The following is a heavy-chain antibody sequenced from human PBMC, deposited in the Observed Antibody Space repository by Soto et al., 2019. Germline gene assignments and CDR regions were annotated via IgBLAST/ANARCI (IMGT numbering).Heavy chain of an antibody. CDR2: IIPIFGTA. D-gene: IGHD2-2*01. CDR3: ASGDIVVVPAARDCYYGMDV. J-gene: IGHJ6*02. CDR1: GGTFSSYA. V-gene: IGHV1-69*01. Sequence: QVQLVQSGAEVKKPGSSVKVSCKASGGTFSSYAISWVRQAPGQGLEWMGGIIPIFGTANYAQKFQGRVTITADESTSTAYMELSSLRSEDTAVYYCASGDIVVVPAARDCYYGMDVWGQGTTVTVSS.